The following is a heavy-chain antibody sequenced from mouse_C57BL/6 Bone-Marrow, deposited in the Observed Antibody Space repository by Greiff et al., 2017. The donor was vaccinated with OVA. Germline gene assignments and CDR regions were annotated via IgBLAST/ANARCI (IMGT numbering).Heavy chain of an antibody. Sequence: EVQGVESGEGLVKPGGSLKLSCAASGFTFSSYAMSWVRQTPEKRLEWVAYISSGGDYIYYADTVKGRFTISRDNARNTLYLQMSSLKSEDTAMYYCTREGYYLYFDYWGQGTTLTVSS. CDR1: GFTFSSYA. D-gene: IGHD2-3*01. CDR3: TREGYYLYFDY. CDR2: ISSGGDYI. J-gene: IGHJ2*01. V-gene: IGHV5-9-1*02.